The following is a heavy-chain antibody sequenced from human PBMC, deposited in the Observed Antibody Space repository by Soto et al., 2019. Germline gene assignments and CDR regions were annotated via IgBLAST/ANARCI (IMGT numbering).Heavy chain of an antibody. D-gene: IGHD2-15*01. CDR1: GYTFTSYG. CDR3: ARFSGGSYNTYYFYYGMDV. CDR2: ISAYNGNT. J-gene: IGHJ6*02. Sequence: ASVQVSCKASGYTFTSYGISWVRQAPGQGLDWMGWISAYNGNTKYAQDLQGRVTMTTDTSTSTAYMELRSLRSDDTAVYYCARFSGGSYNTYYFYYGMDVWGQGTTVTVSS. V-gene: IGHV1-18*01.